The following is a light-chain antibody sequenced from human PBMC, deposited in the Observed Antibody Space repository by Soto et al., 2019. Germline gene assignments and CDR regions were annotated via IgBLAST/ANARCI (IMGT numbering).Light chain of an antibody. V-gene: IGKV3-11*01. CDR2: DAS. J-gene: IGKJ5*01. CDR3: QQRYNWIT. Sequence: EIVLTQSPATLSLSPGERATLSCRASQSVSSYLAWYQQKPGQAPRLLIYDASNRATGIPARFSGSCSGTDFTLTISSLEPEDFAVYYCQQRYNWITFGQGTRLEIK. CDR1: QSVSSY.